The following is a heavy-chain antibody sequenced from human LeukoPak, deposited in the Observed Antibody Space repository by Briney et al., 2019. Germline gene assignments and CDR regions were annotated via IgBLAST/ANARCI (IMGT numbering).Heavy chain of an antibody. CDR3: AKMPAAYYDFWSGYYFYY. J-gene: IGHJ4*02. Sequence: QAGGSLRLSCAASGFTFSSYAMSWVRQAPGKGLEWVSAISGSGGSTYYADSVKGRFTISRDNSKNTLYLQMNSLRAEDTAVYYCAKMPAAYYDFWSGYYFYYWGQGALVTVSS. CDR1: GFTFSSYA. V-gene: IGHV3-23*01. D-gene: IGHD3-3*01. CDR2: ISGSGGST.